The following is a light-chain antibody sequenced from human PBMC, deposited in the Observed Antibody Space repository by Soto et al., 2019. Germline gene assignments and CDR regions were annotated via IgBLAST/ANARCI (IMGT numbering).Light chain of an antibody. CDR1: QSVSSN. Sequence: EIVMTQSPANLSVSPGERATLSCRASQSVSSNLAWYQQKPGQGPRLLIYGASTRATSIPARFSGSGSGNEFTLTINSLQSEDFAVYYCQQYNKWPPYTFGQGTKLEIK. V-gene: IGKV3-15*01. J-gene: IGKJ2*01. CDR2: GAS. CDR3: QQYNKWPPYT.